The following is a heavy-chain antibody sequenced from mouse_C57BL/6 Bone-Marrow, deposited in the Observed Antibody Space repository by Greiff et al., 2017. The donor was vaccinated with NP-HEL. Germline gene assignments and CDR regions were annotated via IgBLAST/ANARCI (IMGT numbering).Heavy chain of an antibody. Sequence: QVQLQQPGAELVMPGASVKLSCKASGYTFTSYWMHWVKQRPGQGLEWIGEIDPSDSYTNYNQKFKGKATLTVDKSSSTAYLQLSSLTSEDSAVYYYARGEWDFYYCDQGTTITVSS. V-gene: IGHV1-69*01. CDR2: IDPSDSYT. D-gene: IGHD1-3*01. J-gene: IGHJ2*01. CDR3: ARGEWDFYY. CDR1: GYTFTSYW.